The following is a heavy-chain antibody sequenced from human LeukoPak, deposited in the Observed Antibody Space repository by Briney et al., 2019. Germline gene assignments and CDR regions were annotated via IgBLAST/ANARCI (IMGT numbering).Heavy chain of an antibody. D-gene: IGHD6-19*01. CDR2: FSGSGGST. CDR1: RFTLTSYT. Sequence: GGSLRPSSAASRFTLTSYTIKSVCQAPGKGLEWVSGFSGSGGSTYYADSVKGRFTISRDNSKNTLYLEMNSVRAEDSSVYYWAKDRLYSSGLGAYEIWGQVTMVTVSS. CDR3: AKDRLYSSGLGAYEI. V-gene: IGHV3-23*01. J-gene: IGHJ3*02.